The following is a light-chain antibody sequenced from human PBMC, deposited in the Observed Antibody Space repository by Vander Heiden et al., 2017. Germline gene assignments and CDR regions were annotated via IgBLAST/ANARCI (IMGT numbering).Light chain of an antibody. CDR3: LQDDSFPLT. CDR1: QGISSY. Sequence: AIWMTQSPSLLSASTGDRVTISCRSSQGISSYLAWYQQKPGKAPELLIYAASTLQSGVPSRFSGSGSGTDFTLTISCLQSEDFATYYCLQDDSFPLTFGGGTKVEIK. CDR2: AAS. J-gene: IGKJ4*01. V-gene: IGKV1D-8*02.